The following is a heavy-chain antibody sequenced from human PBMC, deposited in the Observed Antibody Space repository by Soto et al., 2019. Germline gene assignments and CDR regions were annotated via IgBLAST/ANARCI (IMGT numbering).Heavy chain of an antibody. Sequence: TSETLSLTCAVYGGSFSGYYWSWIRQPPGKGLEWIGEINHSGSTNYNPSLKSRVTISVDTSKNQFSLKLSSVTAADTAVYYCARGRKGITIFGVATPPYYYYYGMDVWGQGTTVTVSS. V-gene: IGHV4-34*01. D-gene: IGHD3-3*01. CDR3: ARGRKGITIFGVATPPYYYYYGMDV. CDR2: INHSGST. CDR1: GGSFSGYY. J-gene: IGHJ6*02.